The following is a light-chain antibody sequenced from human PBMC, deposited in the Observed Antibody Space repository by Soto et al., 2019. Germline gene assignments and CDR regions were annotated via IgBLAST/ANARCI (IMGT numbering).Light chain of an antibody. Sequence: DIQMTQSPSTLSGSVGDRVTITCRASQTISSWLAWYQQKPGKAPKLLIYKASSLESGVPSRFSGSGSGTEFTLTISSLQPDDFATYYCQKYNSYLWKFGQGTKVDIK. CDR1: QTISSW. V-gene: IGKV1-5*03. CDR3: QKYNSYLWK. CDR2: KAS. J-gene: IGKJ1*01.